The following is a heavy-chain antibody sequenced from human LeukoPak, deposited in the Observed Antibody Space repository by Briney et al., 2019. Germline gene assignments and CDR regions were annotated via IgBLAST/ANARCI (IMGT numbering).Heavy chain of an antibody. CDR3: ATSGGDYYYYSLDV. J-gene: IGHJ6*03. CDR1: GYTFTGYY. D-gene: IGHD3-10*01. V-gene: IGHV1-69*01. Sequence: VKVSCKASGYTFTGYYMHWVRQAPGQGLEWMGGIIPVLGTTNYAQTFQNKVTITADESTSTTYMELSSLTSEDTAVYYCATSGGDYYYYSLDVWGKGTPVTISS. CDR2: IIPVLGTT.